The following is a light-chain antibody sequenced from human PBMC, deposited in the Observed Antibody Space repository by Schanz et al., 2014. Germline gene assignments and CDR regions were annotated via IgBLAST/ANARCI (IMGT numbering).Light chain of an antibody. CDR3: SSYAGSNEV. CDR2: DVS. CDR1: SSDVGGYNY. J-gene: IGLJ2*01. V-gene: IGLV2-14*01. Sequence: QSALTQPASVSGSPGQSITISCTGTSSDVGGYNYVSWYQQHPGKAPKLMIYDVSNRPSGVSNRFSGSKSGNTASLTISGHQAEDEADYYCSSYAGSNEVFGGGTKLTVL.